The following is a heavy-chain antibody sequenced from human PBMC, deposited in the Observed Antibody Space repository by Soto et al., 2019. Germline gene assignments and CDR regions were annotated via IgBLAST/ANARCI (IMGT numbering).Heavy chain of an antibody. CDR1: GFNFRSYW. Sequence: EGQLVESGGGLVQPGGSLRLSCEASGFNFRSYWMHWVRQGPGKGLVWVSRINSGGSSTNYADSVKGRFTISRDNAKNTLYLQMNSLRAEDTAVYFCAKDVDRLGELWGYFQNWGQGTLVTVSS. D-gene: IGHD3-16*01. CDR2: INSGGSST. CDR3: AKDVDRLGELWGYFQN. J-gene: IGHJ1*01. V-gene: IGHV3-74*01.